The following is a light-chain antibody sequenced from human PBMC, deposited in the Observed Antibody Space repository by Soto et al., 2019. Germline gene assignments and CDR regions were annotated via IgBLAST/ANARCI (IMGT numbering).Light chain of an antibody. V-gene: IGKV3-15*01. CDR1: QTAYSD. CDR2: GAS. CDR3: QQYNNWLT. J-gene: IGKJ4*01. Sequence: EIVMTQSPASLSVSPGERATLSCRASQTAYSDLVWYQQKPGQAPRLLIYGASTRATGIPARFSGRGSGTEFTLTISSLQSEDSAVYYCQQYNNWLTFGGGTKVEIK.